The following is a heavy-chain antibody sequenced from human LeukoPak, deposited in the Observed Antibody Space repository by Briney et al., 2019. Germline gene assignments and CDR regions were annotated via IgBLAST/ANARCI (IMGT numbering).Heavy chain of an antibody. CDR2: ISYDGSNK. CDR3: AREWGFDY. D-gene: IGHD7-27*01. CDR1: GFTFSSYA. J-gene: IGHJ4*02. V-gene: IGHV3-30-3*01. Sequence: GGSLRLSCAASGFTFSSYAMHWVRQAPGKGLEWVAVISYDGSNKYYADSVKGRFTISRDNSKNTLYLQMNSLRAEDTAVYYCAREWGFDYWGQGTLVTVSS.